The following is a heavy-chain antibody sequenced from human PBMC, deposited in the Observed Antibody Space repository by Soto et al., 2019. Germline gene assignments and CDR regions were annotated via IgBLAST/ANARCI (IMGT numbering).Heavy chain of an antibody. J-gene: IGHJ2*01. CDR1: GYTFTSYA. CDR3: ETPMVRGVFLGYFDL. D-gene: IGHD3-10*01. V-gene: IGHV1-3*01. CDR2: INAGNGNT. Sequence: GASVKVSCKASGYTFTSYAMHWVRQAPGQRLEWMGWINAGNGNTKYSQKFQGRVTITRDTSASTAYMELSSLRSEDTAVYYCETPMVRGVFLGYFDLWGRGTLVTVSS.